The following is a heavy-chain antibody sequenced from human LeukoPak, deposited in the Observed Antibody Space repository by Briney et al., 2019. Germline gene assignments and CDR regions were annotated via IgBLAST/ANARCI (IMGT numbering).Heavy chain of an antibody. CDR3: ARDGDAYNFDY. CDR1: GFTLSSYW. D-gene: IGHD5-24*01. V-gene: IGHV3-74*01. J-gene: IGHJ4*02. CDR2: IKSDGSDT. Sequence: GGSLRLSCAASGFTLSSYWMHWVRQVPGKGLVWVSRIKSDGSDTRYADSVKGRFTISRDNAKNTLYLQMNSLRAEDTAVYYCARDGDAYNFDYWGQGALVTVSS.